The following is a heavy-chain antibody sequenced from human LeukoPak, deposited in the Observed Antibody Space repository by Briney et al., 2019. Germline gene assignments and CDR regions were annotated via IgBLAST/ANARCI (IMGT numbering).Heavy chain of an antibody. V-gene: IGHV4-30-2*01. J-gene: IGHJ3*02. CDR2: IYHSGST. D-gene: IGHD6-6*01. Sequence: SETLSLTSAVSGVSISSGGYSWSWIRQPPGKGLEWIGYIYHSGSTYYNPSLKSRVTISVDRSKNQFSLKLSSVTAADTAVYYCARTSIAARRANAFDIWGQGTMVTVSS. CDR1: GVSISSGGYS. CDR3: ARTSIAARRANAFDI.